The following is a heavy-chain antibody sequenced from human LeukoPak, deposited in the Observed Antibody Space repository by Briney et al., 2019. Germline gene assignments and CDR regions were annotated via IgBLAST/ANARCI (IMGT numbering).Heavy chain of an antibody. CDR2: ISAYNGNT. CDR3: ARDNYYDSSGLLDY. CDR1: GYAFTSYG. Sequence: ASVKVSCKASGYAFTSYGISWVRQAPGQGLEWMGWISAYNGNTNYAQKLQGRVTMTTDTSTSTAYMELRSLRSDDTAVYYCARDNYYDSSGLLDYWGQGTLVTVSS. D-gene: IGHD3-22*01. J-gene: IGHJ4*02. V-gene: IGHV1-18*01.